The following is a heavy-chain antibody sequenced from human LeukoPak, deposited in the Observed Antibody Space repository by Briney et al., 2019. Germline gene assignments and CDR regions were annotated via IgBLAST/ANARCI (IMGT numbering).Heavy chain of an antibody. D-gene: IGHD3-3*01. CDR3: TRTHIAQYDFWTASL. CDR2: IYSGGST. V-gene: IGHV3-66*01. Sequence: PGGSLRLSCAASGFTVSSNYMSWVRQAPGKGLEWVSVIYSGGSTYYADSVKGRFTISRDNSKNTLYLQMNSLRAEDTAVYYCTRTHIAQYDFWTASLWGQGTLVTVSS. CDR1: GFTVSSNY. J-gene: IGHJ4*02.